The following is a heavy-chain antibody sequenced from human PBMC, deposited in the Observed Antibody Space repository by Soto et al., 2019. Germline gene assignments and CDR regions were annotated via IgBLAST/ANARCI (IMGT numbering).Heavy chain of an antibody. Sequence: GGALILSCAASVFTFSSYWMHWVRQAPVKGLVWVSRINSDGSSTSYADSVKGRFTISRDNANNTLYLQMNSLRAEDTAVYYCARVYCSGGSCYPPGFLYGMDVWGQGTTVTVSS. CDR3: ARVYCSGGSCYPPGFLYGMDV. CDR2: INSDGSST. J-gene: IGHJ6*02. CDR1: VFTFSSYW. V-gene: IGHV3-74*01. D-gene: IGHD2-15*01.